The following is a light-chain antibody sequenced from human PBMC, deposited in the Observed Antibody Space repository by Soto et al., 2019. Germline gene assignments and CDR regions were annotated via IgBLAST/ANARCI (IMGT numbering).Light chain of an antibody. CDR1: QSVTNNY. J-gene: IGKJ1*01. V-gene: IGKV3D-20*02. Sequence: ESVLTQSPGTLSLSPGERATLSCRASQSVTNNYLAWSQQKPGQAPRLLISGASRRATGIPDRFRGIGSGTDFTLIITRLEPEDFAVYYCQQLTDWPPQWTFGQGTKVEIK. CDR2: GAS. CDR3: QQLTDWPPQWT.